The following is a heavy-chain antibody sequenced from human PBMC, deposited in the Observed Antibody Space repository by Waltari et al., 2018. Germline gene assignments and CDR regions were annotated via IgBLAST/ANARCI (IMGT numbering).Heavy chain of an antibody. V-gene: IGHV4-38-2*02. CDR2: IYHSGST. J-gene: IGHJ6*02. CDR3: ARDAITMVRGVIILYGMDV. CDR1: GYSIRSGYY. D-gene: IGHD3-10*01. Sequence: QVQLQESGPGLVKPSENLSLTCAVSGYSIRSGYYWGWIRQPPGKGLEWIGSIYHSGSTYYNPSLKSRVTISVDTSKNQFSLKLSSVTAADTAVYYCARDAITMVRGVIILYGMDVWGQGTTVTVSS.